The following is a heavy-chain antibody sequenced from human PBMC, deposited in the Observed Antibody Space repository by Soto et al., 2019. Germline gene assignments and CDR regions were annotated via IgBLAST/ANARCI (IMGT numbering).Heavy chain of an antibody. J-gene: IGHJ4*02. D-gene: IGHD3-9*01. V-gene: IGHV1-18*01. CDR1: GYTFTSYG. CDR3: AREEHDILTGYYKDY. Sequence: GASVKVSCKASGYTFTSYGISWVRQAPGQGLEWMGWISAYNGNTNYAQKLQGRVTMTTDTSTSTAYMELRSLRSDDTAVYYCAREEHDILTGYYKDYWGQGTLVTVSS. CDR2: ISAYNGNT.